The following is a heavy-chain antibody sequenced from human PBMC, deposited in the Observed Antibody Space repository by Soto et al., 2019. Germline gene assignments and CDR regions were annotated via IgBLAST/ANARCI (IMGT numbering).Heavy chain of an antibody. Sequence: GASVKVSCKASGYTFTSYGISWVRQAPGQGLEWMGWISAYNGNTNYAQKLQGRVTMTTDTSTSTAYMELRSLRSDDTAVYYCARGSSDDFWSGYQDWFDPWGQGTLVTVSS. CDR3: ARGSSDDFWSGYQDWFDP. CDR1: GYTFTSYG. J-gene: IGHJ5*02. CDR2: ISAYNGNT. V-gene: IGHV1-18*01. D-gene: IGHD3-3*01.